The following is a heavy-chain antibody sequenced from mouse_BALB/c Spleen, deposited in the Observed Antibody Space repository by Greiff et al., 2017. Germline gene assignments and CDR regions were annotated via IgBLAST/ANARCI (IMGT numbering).Heavy chain of an antibody. CDR2: ISYSGST. V-gene: IGHV3-2*02. CDR1: GYSITSDYA. Sequence: EVQLQQSGPGLVKPSQSLSLTCTVTGYSITSDYAWNWIRQFPGNKLEWMGYISYSGSTSYNPSLKSRISITRDTSKNQFFLQLNSVTTEDTATYYCASLYDYDGGAMDYWGQGTSVTVSS. J-gene: IGHJ4*01. CDR3: ASLYDYDGGAMDY. D-gene: IGHD2-4*01.